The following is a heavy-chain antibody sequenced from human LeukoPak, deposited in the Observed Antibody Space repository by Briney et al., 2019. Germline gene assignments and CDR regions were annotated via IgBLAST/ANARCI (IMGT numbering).Heavy chain of an antibody. J-gene: IGHJ5*02. V-gene: IGHV1-46*01. CDR3: AARTYSSSAGRKARFWFDP. D-gene: IGHD2-21*01. Sequence: GASVKVSCKASGYTFTSYYMHWVRQAPGQGLEWMGIINPSGGSTSYAQKFQGRVTMTRDTSTSTVYMELSSLRSEDTAVYYCAARTYSSSAGRKARFWFDPWGQGTLVTVSS. CDR1: GYTFTSYY. CDR2: INPSGGST.